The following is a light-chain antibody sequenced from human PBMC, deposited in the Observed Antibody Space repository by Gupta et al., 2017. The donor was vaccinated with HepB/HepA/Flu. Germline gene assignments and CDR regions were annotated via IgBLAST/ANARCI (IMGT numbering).Light chain of an antibody. CDR1: SSDVGSYNL. Sequence: QSALTQPASVSGSPGQSITISCTGTSSDVGSYNLVSWYQHHPGKAPKRMIYEVSKRPSGVSNRFSGSKSGNTASLTICGLQAEDEAYYYCCSDGGSSTFYVFGTGTKVTVL. CDR3: CSDGGSSTFYV. V-gene: IGLV2-23*02. J-gene: IGLJ1*01. CDR2: EVS.